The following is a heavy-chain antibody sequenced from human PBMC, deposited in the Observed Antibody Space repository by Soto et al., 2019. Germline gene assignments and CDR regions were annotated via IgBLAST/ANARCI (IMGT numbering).Heavy chain of an antibody. CDR1: GGSISSGGYY. J-gene: IGHJ6*02. D-gene: IGHD3-3*01. CDR2: IYYSGST. V-gene: IGHV4-31*03. Sequence: SETLSLTCTVSGGSISSGGYYWSWIRQHPGKGLEWIGYIYYSGSTYYNPSLKSRVTISVDTSKNQFSLKLSSVTAADTAVYYCARDSGTIFAVSGSLYGMDVWGQGTTVTVSS. CDR3: ARDSGTIFAVSGSLYGMDV.